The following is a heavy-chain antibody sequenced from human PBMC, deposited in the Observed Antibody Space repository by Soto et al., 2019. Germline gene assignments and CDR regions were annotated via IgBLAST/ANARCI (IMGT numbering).Heavy chain of an antibody. V-gene: IGHV4-31*01. CDR2: IYYSGST. CDR1: GGSISSGGYY. J-gene: IGHJ6*02. Sequence: QVQLQESGPGLVKPSQTLSLTCTVSGGSISSGGYYWSWIRQHPGKGLEWIGYIYYSGSTYYNPSPKSPVNISVDTAKNQFSLKLSSVTAADTAVYYCARFWRGPAAIYYYYGMDVWGQGTTVTVSS. CDR3: ARFWRGPAAIYYYYGMDV. D-gene: IGHD2-2*01.